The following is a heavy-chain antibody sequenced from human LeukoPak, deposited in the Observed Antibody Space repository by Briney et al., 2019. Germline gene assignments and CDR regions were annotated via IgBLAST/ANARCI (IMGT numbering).Heavy chain of an antibody. CDR2: INTNTGNP. D-gene: IGHD6-6*01. CDR1: GYTFISDA. V-gene: IGHV7-4-1*02. CDR3: ARDPLPGAARLSNWFDP. J-gene: IGHJ5*02. Sequence: ASVKVSCKASGYTFISDAMNWVRQAPGQGLEWMGGINTNTGNPTYAQGFTGGFVFSLDTSVSTACLQISSLKAEDTAVYYCARDPLPGAARLSNWFDPWGQGTLVTVSS.